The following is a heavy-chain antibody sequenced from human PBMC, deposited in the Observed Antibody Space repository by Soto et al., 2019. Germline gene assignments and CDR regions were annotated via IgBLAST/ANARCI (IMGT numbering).Heavy chain of an antibody. CDR1: GLTFPSYA. J-gene: IGHJ6*03. V-gene: IGHV3-23*01. CDR3: AKGSSSTKYLNYYFYHMDV. Sequence: LLESGGGLVQPGGSLRLSCAASGLTFPSYAMNWVRQAPGKGLEWVSAIGGSGANTYYADSAKGRFTISRDNSKNTVYLQMNSLRAEDTAVYYCAKGSSSTKYLNYYFYHMDVWGKGTTVSVSS. D-gene: IGHD2-2*01. CDR2: IGGSGANT.